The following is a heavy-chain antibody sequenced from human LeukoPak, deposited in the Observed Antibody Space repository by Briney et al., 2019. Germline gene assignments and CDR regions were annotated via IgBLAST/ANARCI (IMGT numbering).Heavy chain of an antibody. CDR2: ISYDGSNK. CDR1: GFTFSSYA. Sequence: TGGSLRLSCAASGFTFSSYAMHWVRQAPGKGLEWVAVISYDGSNKYYADSVKGRFTISRDNSKNTLYLQMNSLRAEDTAVYYCARGRVGSSWFDYRGQGTLVTVSS. J-gene: IGHJ4*02. V-gene: IGHV3-30-3*01. D-gene: IGHD6-13*01. CDR3: ARGRVGSSWFDY.